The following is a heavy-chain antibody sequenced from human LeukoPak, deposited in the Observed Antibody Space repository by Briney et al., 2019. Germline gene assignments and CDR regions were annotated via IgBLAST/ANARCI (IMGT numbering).Heavy chain of an antibody. V-gene: IGHV3-23*01. Sequence: GGSLRLSCAASGFTFSTYAMSWVRQAPGKGLEWVSSISGSGGSTFYADSVKGRFTISRDNSKNTLYLQTNSLKTEDTAVYYCTTDGGDTVVRGFNYWGQGTLVTVSS. CDR2: ISGSGGST. CDR3: TTDGGDTVVRGFNY. J-gene: IGHJ4*02. D-gene: IGHD3-10*01. CDR1: GFTFSTYA.